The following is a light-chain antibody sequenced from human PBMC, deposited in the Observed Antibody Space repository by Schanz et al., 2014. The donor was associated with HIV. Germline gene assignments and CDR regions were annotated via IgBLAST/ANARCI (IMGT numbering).Light chain of an antibody. Sequence: EIVLTQSPATLSLSPGERATLSCRASQSVIKHLAWYQQKPGQAPRLLIYDASNRATGIPARFSGSGSGTDFTLTISSLEPEDFAVYYCQHYGSSFGPGTKVDIK. J-gene: IGKJ3*01. CDR2: DAS. CDR1: QSVIKH. V-gene: IGKV3-11*01. CDR3: QHYGSS.